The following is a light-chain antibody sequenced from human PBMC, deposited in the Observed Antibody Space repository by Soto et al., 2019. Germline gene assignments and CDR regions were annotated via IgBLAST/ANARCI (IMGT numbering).Light chain of an antibody. CDR1: SSDVGGYNY. CDR2: EVN. J-gene: IGLJ2*01. V-gene: IGLV2-14*01. CDR3: SSYTSSSTLV. Sequence: QSALTQPASVSGSPGPSITISCSVTSSDVGGYNYVSWYQQHPGKAPQLMIYEVNYRPSGVSNRFSGSKSGNTASLTISGLPADDEADYYCSSYTSSSTLVFGGGTKVTVL.